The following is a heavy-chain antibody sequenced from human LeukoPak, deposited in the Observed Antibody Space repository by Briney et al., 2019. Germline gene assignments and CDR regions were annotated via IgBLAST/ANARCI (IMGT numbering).Heavy chain of an antibody. CDR1: GFSLSTSGMR. J-gene: IGHJ3*02. CDR3: ARELEVRGEHAFDI. V-gene: IGHV2-70*04. CDR2: IDWDDDK. D-gene: IGHD3-10*01. Sequence: SGPSLVKPTQTLTLTCTFSGFSLSTSGMRVSWIRQPPGKALDWLARIDWDDDKFYSTSLKTRLTIFKDTSKNQVVLTMTNMDPVDTATYYCARELEVRGEHAFDIWGQGTMVTVSS.